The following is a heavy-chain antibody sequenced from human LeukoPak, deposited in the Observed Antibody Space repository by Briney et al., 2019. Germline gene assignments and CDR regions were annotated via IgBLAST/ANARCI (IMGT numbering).Heavy chain of an antibody. D-gene: IGHD2-15*01. J-gene: IGHJ4*02. CDR1: GGSISTYY. CDR2: IYHSGST. CDR3: ARGSYCSGGTCMFDY. Sequence: KPSETLSLTCTVSGGSISTYYWNWIRQPPGKGLEWIGHIYHSGSTNYNPSLKSRVTISVDTSKNEFSPKLSSVTAADTAVYFCARGSYCSGGTCMFDYWGQGTLVTVSS. V-gene: IGHV4-59*01.